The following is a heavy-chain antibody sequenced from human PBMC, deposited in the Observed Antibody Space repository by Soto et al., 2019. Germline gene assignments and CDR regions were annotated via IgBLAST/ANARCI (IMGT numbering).Heavy chain of an antibody. D-gene: IGHD3-22*01. CDR3: ARAYYYDSSGYYNYSGMDV. CDR1: EFTFSSYW. CDR2: INQDGREK. V-gene: IGHV3-7*01. Sequence: GGSLGLSCAASEFTFSSYWMTWVRQAPGKGLEWVANINQDGREKYYVDSVKGRLTISRDNAKNSLYLQMNSLRGEDTAVYYCARAYYYDSSGYYNYSGMDVWGQGTTVTVSS. J-gene: IGHJ6*02.